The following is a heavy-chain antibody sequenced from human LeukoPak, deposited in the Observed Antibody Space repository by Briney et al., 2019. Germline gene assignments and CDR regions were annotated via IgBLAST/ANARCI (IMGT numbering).Heavy chain of an antibody. J-gene: IGHJ4*02. CDR3: ARTRGGDGYNHAGYFDY. D-gene: IGHD5-24*01. CDR1: GGSLSSYY. V-gene: IGHV4-59*01. Sequence: SEALSLTCTVSGGSLSSYYWSWIRQPPGKGQEGVGYIYYSGSSNYNPSLKSRVTISVDTSKNQFSLKLSSVTAADTAVYYCARTRGGDGYNHAGYFDYWGRGTLVTVSS. CDR2: IYYSGSS.